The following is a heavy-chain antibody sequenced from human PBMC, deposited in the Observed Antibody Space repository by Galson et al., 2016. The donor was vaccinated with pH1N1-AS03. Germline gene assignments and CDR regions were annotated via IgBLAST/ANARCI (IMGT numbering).Heavy chain of an antibody. J-gene: IGHJ4*02. V-gene: IGHV4-59*11. CDR3: AREKLWARIDD. D-gene: IGHD1-14*01. CDR1: GVSSDSQY. Sequence: SETLSLTCSVSGVSSDSQYWSWLRQSPEKGLEWIGYIYYSGRTDYNPSFESRVTISVDTPKNHVSLQLRSLAAAGTAVYFCAREKLWARIDDWGQGTLVTVSS. CDR2: IYYSGRT.